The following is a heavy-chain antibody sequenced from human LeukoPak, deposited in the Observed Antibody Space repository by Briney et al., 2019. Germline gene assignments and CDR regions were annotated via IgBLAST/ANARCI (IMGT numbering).Heavy chain of an antibody. D-gene: IGHD4/OR15-4a*01. CDR3: AKEFYGVGLHYFDR. V-gene: IGHV3-48*03. CDR1: GFTFSTYE. CDR2: ISPPGDRK. J-gene: IGHJ4*02. Sequence: GGSLRLACSASGFTFSTYEMNWIRQAPGQGLEWISFISPPGDRKNYADSVAGRFTISRDNARGTMYLQMDILRAEDTAVYYCAKEFYGVGLHYFDRWGQGVLVTVSS.